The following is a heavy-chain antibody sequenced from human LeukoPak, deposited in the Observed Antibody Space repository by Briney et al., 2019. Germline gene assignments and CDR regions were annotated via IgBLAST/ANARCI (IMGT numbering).Heavy chain of an antibody. Sequence: GGSLRLSCAASGFTFSSYGMHWVRQAPGKGLEWVAFIRYDGSNKYYADSVKGRFTISRDNSKNTLYLQMNSLRAEDTAVYYCGSMIREGEDYWGQGTLVTVSS. V-gene: IGHV3-30*02. J-gene: IGHJ4*02. CDR2: IRYDGSNK. D-gene: IGHD3-10*01. CDR1: GFTFSSYG. CDR3: GSMIREGEDY.